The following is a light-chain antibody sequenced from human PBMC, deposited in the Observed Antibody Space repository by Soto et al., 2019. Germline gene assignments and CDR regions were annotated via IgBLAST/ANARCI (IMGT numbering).Light chain of an antibody. V-gene: IGKV3-20*01. CDR1: QSVSSSY. CDR2: GES. J-gene: IGKJ1*01. CDR3: QQYGSSLGRA. Sequence: EIVLTQSPGTLSLSPGERATLSCRASQSVSSSYLAWYQQKPGQAPRLLIYGESSRATGNPDRFSGSGSGTDFTLTISRLEPEDFEVYYCQQYGSSLGRAFGQGTKVEIK.